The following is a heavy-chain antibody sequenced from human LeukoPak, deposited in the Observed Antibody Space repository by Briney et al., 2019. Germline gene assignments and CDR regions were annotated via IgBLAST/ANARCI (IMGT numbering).Heavy chain of an antibody. J-gene: IGHJ4*02. Sequence: PSETLSLTCTVSDGSISSGGYYWSWIRQPPGKGLEWIGYIYHSGSTYYNPSLKSRVTISVDRSKNQFSLKLSSVTAADTAVYYCARETDCSSTSCFMYYFDYWGQGTLVTVSS. CDR2: IYHSGST. D-gene: IGHD2-2*01. CDR1: DGSISSGGYY. V-gene: IGHV4-30-2*01. CDR3: ARETDCSSTSCFMYYFDY.